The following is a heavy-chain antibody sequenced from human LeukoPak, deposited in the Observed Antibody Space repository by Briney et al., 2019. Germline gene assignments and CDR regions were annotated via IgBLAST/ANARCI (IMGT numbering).Heavy chain of an antibody. CDR1: GGSISSYY. Sequence: SETLSLTCTVSGGSISSYYWSWIRQPPGKGLEWIGYIYYSGSTNYNPSLKSRVTISVDTPKNQFSLKLSSVTAADTAVYYCARVRGHYYYYGMDVWGQGTTVTVSS. D-gene: IGHD3-10*01. CDR2: IYYSGST. J-gene: IGHJ6*02. V-gene: IGHV4-59*01. CDR3: ARVRGHYYYYGMDV.